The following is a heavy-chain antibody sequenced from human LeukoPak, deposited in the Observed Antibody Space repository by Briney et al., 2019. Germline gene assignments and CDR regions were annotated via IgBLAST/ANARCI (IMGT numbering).Heavy chain of an antibody. CDR1: GGSISSLY. J-gene: IGHJ4*02. D-gene: IGHD6-6*01. CDR2: IYYTGST. CDR3: ARHRAYSSSSPFDY. Sequence: SETLSLTCSVSGGSISSLYWSWIRQPPGKGLEWIGYIYYTGSTNYNPSLKSRVTMFVDMSKNQFSLRLSSVTAVDTAVYYCARHRAYSSSSPFDYWGQGTLVTVSS. V-gene: IGHV4-59*08.